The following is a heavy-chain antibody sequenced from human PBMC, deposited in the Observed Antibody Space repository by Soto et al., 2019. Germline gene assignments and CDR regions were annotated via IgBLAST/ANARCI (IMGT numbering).Heavy chain of an antibody. CDR2: IGTAGDT. Sequence: GGSLRLSCAASGFTFSSYDMHWVRQATGKGLEWVSAIGTAGDTYYPGSVKGRFTISRENAKNSLYLQMNSLRAGDTAVYYCARGAYYDFWSGRHNWFDPWGQGTLVTSPQ. CDR1: GFTFSSYD. J-gene: IGHJ5*02. V-gene: IGHV3-13*01. CDR3: ARGAYYDFWSGRHNWFDP. D-gene: IGHD3-3*01.